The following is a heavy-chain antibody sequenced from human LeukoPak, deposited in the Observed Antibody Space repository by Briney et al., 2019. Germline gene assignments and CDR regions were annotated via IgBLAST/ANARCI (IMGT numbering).Heavy chain of an antibody. CDR1: GFTFSSYA. CDR3: ASTPYYYDSSGYYRPYYFDY. Sequence: GGSLRLSCAASGFTFSSYAMSWVRQAPGKGLEWVSAISGSGGSTYYADSVKGRFTISRDNSKNTLSLQMNSLRAEDTAVYYCASTPYYYDSSGYYRPYYFDYWGQGTLVTVSS. J-gene: IGHJ4*02. D-gene: IGHD3-22*01. CDR2: ISGSGGST. V-gene: IGHV3-23*01.